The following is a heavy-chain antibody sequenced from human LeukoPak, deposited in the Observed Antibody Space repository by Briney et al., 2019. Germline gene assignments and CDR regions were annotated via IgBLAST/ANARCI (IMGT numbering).Heavy chain of an antibody. Sequence: ASEKVSCKASGYTFTTYALHWVRQAPGQRLEWMAWINVGNGNTKYSQKFQGRVTISRDTSASTAYMEVRSLRSEDTAVYYCARDPTAGSRDWYAWFDPWGQGTLVTVSS. J-gene: IGHJ5*02. CDR2: INVGNGNT. D-gene: IGHD6-19*01. CDR1: GYTFTTYA. CDR3: ARDPTAGSRDWYAWFDP. V-gene: IGHV1-3*01.